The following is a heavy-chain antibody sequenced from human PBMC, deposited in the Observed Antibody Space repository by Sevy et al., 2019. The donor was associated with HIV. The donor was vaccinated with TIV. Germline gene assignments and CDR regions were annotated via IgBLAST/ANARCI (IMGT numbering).Heavy chain of an antibody. CDR2: INAGNGNT. V-gene: IGHV1-3*01. D-gene: IGHD2-21*01. Sequence: ASVKVSCKASGYTFTSYAMHWVRQAPGQRLEWMGWINAGNGNTKYSQKFQGRVTITRITSASTAYMELSSLRSEDTAVYYCAGASGGDCYSGWGQGTLVTVSS. CDR1: GYTFTSYA. CDR3: AGASGGDCYSG. J-gene: IGHJ4*02.